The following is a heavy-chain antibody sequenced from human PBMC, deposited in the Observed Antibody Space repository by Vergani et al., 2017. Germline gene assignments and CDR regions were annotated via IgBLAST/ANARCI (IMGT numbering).Heavy chain of an antibody. D-gene: IGHD3-22*01. V-gene: IGHV3-9*01. CDR3: AKXISGYYDSSGYYNY. CDR1: GFTFDDYA. J-gene: IGHJ4*02. Sequence: EVQLVESGGGLVQPGRSLRLSCAASGFTFDDYAMHWVRQAPGKGLEWVSGISWNSGSIGYADSVKGRFTISRDNAKNSLYLQMNSLRAEDTALYYCAKXISGYYDSSGYYNYWGQGTLVTVSS. CDR2: ISWNSGSI.